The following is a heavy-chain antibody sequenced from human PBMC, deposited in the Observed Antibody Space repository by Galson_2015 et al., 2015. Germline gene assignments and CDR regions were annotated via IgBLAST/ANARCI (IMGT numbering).Heavy chain of an antibody. Sequence: ETLSLTCTVSGGSVSSGSYYWSWIRQPPGKGLEWIGYIYYSGTTNYNPSLKSRVTISVDMSKNQFSLRLSSVTAADTAVYYCATGDFQSGSGWELDYWGQGTLVTVSS. J-gene: IGHJ4*02. V-gene: IGHV4-61*01. CDR3: ATGDFQSGSGWELDY. D-gene: IGHD6-19*01. CDR2: IYYSGTT. CDR1: GGSVSSGSYY.